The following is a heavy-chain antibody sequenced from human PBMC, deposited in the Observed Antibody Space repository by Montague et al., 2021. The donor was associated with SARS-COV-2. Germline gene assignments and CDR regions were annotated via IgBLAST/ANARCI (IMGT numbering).Heavy chain of an antibody. V-gene: IGHV4-34*01. J-gene: IGHJ5*02. CDR2: VFPSGNT. Sequence: SETLSLTCAVYGASFSGYYWTWIRQPAGRGLEWIGEVFPSGNTYYNPSLKSRLTMSVDTSKNQFSLRLSSVTAADTAVYFCAKGSHNYDRRGLRNGWLDPWGQGTLVTVSS. CDR1: GASFSGYY. D-gene: IGHD3-22*01. CDR3: AKGSHNYDRRGLRNGWLDP.